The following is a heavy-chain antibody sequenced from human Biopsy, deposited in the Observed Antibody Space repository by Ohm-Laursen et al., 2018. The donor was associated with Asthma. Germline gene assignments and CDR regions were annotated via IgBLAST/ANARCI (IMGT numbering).Heavy chain of an antibody. Sequence: SLRLSCAASGFVFSQCGMHWVRQAPGKGLEWVAQILFDGRKINYPDSVKGRFTISRDNSKNMAYLQMNSLRPEDTAVYYCAKDRVAGRSYYFDYWGQGSLVSVSS. J-gene: IGHJ4*02. CDR2: ILFDGRKI. CDR3: AKDRVAGRSYYFDY. D-gene: IGHD6-13*01. CDR1: GFVFSQCG. V-gene: IGHV3-30*18.